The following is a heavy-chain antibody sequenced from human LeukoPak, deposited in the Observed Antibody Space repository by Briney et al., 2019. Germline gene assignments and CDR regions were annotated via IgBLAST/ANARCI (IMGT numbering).Heavy chain of an antibody. V-gene: IGHV4-34*01. Sequence: PSETLSLTCAVYGASLSGYYWRWNRQPPGKGLEWIGEIHHGGSTNYNTSPKSRVTISVDTSKNQFSLKLSSVAAADTAVYYCARYCSSTSCSPNGMDVWGKGTTVTVSS. CDR1: GASLSGYY. D-gene: IGHD2-2*01. CDR3: ARYCSSTSCSPNGMDV. J-gene: IGHJ6*04. CDR2: IHHGGST.